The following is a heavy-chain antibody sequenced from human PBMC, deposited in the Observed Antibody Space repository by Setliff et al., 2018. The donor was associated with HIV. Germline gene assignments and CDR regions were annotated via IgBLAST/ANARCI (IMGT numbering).Heavy chain of an antibody. CDR2: IRPADSDT. CDR1: GYNFTTNW. CDR3: ARHLIPGDPRYSSSWYY. D-gene: IGHD6-13*01. V-gene: IGHV5-51*01. J-gene: IGHJ4*02. Sequence: PGESLKISCKASGYNFTTNWVGWVRQMPGKGLEWMGIIRPADSDTRVSPSFQGHVTISADKSISSTYLQWSSLKASDTAMYYCARHLIPGDPRYSSSWYYWGQGTLVTVSS.